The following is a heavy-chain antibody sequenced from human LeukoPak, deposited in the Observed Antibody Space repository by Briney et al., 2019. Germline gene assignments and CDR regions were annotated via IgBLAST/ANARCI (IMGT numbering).Heavy chain of an antibody. Sequence: TLSLTCTVSGGSISSGSYYWSWIRQPAGKGLEWIGRIYTSGSTNYNPSLKSRVTISVDTSKNQFSLKLSSVTAADTAVYYCARALPYGGILYYFDYWGQGTLVTVSS. D-gene: IGHD4-23*01. CDR2: IYTSGST. CDR1: GGSISSGSYY. CDR3: ARALPYGGILYYFDY. V-gene: IGHV4-61*02. J-gene: IGHJ4*02.